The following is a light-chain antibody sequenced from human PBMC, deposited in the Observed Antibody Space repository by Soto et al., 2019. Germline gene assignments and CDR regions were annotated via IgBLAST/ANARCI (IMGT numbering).Light chain of an antibody. Sequence: LVLTQVPGTLSLSPGERVTLSCWASQSVHSRYLSWYQQKVGQAPRLLIYAASRRATGIPDRFSGSGSGTDFTLTISRLEPEDFAVYYCQQFDESQWTFGQGTKVDIK. CDR1: QSVHSRY. CDR2: AAS. V-gene: IGKV3-20*01. J-gene: IGKJ1*01. CDR3: QQFDESQWT.